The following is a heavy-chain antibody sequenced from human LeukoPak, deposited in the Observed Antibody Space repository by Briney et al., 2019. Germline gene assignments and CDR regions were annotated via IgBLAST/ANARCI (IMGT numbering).Heavy chain of an antibody. CDR3: AKDGTWGAMRSSYFDY. CDR2: ISGSGGST. CDR1: GFTFSSYA. Sequence: GGSLRLSCAASGFTFSSYAMSWVRQAPGKGLEWVSAISGSGGSTYYADSVKGRFTISRDNSKNTLYLQMNSLRAEDTAVYYCAKDGTWGAMRSSYFDYWGQGTLVTVSS. J-gene: IGHJ4*02. V-gene: IGHV3-23*01. D-gene: IGHD3-16*01.